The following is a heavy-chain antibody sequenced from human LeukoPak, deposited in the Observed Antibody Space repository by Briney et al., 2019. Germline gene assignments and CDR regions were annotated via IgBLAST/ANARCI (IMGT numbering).Heavy chain of an antibody. CDR1: GFTFSSYA. CDR2: ISYDGSNK. V-gene: IGHV3-30*04. J-gene: IGHJ4*02. D-gene: IGHD5-24*01. Sequence: GGSLRLSCAASGFTFSSYAMHWVRQAPGKGLEWVAVISYDGSNKYYADSVKGRFTISRDISKNTVYLQMNNLRVDDTAVYYCAKGPKLGDGFHCDYWGQGTLVTVSS. CDR3: AKGPKLGDGFHCDY.